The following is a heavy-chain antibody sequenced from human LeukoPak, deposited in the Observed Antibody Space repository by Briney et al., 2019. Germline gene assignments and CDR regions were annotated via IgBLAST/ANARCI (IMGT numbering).Heavy chain of an antibody. CDR1: GGTFSSYA. J-gene: IGHJ4*02. V-gene: IGHV1-69*04. CDR3: ARDPYGSGTGIDY. D-gene: IGHD3-10*01. CDR2: IIPILGIA. Sequence: ASVKVSCKASGGTFSSYAISWVRQAPGQGLEWMGRIIPILGIANYAQKFQGRVTITADKSTSTAYMELSSLRSEDTAVYYCARDPYGSGTGIDYWGQGTLVTVSS.